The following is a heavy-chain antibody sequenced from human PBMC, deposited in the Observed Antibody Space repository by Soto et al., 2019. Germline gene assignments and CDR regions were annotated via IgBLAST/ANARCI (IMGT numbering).Heavy chain of an antibody. D-gene: IGHD3-10*01. J-gene: IGHJ5*02. CDR3: TAKRDVSRGWFDP. CDR1: GFTFSQAW. CDR2: IKNKTAGETT. V-gene: IGHV3-15*07. Sequence: EVQLVESGGGLVKPGGSLRLSCAASGFTFSQAWMNWVRQAPGKGLEWVGRIKNKTAGETTDYAAPVQGRFTISRDASENTLYLQMDSLKTEDTAVYYWTAKRDVSRGWFDPWGQGTLVTVSS.